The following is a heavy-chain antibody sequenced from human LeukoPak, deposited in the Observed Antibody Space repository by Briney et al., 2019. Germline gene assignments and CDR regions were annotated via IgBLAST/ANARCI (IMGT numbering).Heavy chain of an antibody. Sequence: KPGGSLRLSCAASGFTFSSYSMNWVRQAPGKGPEWVSSISSSSSYIYYADSVKGRFTISRDNAKNSLYLQMNSLRAEDTAVYYCARDFYGDYPSRYFDYWGQGTLVTVSS. CDR1: GFTFSSYS. CDR2: ISSSSSYI. J-gene: IGHJ4*02. V-gene: IGHV3-21*01. CDR3: ARDFYGDYPSRYFDY. D-gene: IGHD4-17*01.